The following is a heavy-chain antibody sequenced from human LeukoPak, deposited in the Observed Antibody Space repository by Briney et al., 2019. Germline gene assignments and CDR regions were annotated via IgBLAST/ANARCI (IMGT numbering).Heavy chain of an antibody. CDR1: GGSISSSSYY. Sequence: SETLSLTRTVSGGSISSSSYYWAWIRQPPGKGLEWIGSIFYSGSTYYNPSLRSRVTISVDTSKNQFSLKLSSVAAADTAVYHCARRLLSTYYDSSGYSEVDYWGQGTLVTVSS. D-gene: IGHD3-22*01. CDR2: IFYSGST. V-gene: IGHV4-39*01. J-gene: IGHJ4*02. CDR3: ARRLLSTYYDSSGYSEVDY.